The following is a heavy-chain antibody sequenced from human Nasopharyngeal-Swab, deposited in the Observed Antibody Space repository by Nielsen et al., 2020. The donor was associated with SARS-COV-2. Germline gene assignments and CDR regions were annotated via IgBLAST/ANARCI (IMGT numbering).Heavy chain of an antibody. CDR3: ARDGPIYWNYGSYGMDV. CDR2: IYYSGST. V-gene: IGHV4-30-4*01. CDR1: GGSISSGDYY. D-gene: IGHD1-7*01. J-gene: IGHJ6*02. Sequence: SETLSLTCTVSGGSISSGDYYWSWIRQPPGKGLEWIGYIYYSGSTYYNPSLKRRVTISVDTSKNQFSLKLSSVTAADTAVYYCARDGPIYWNYGSYGMDVWGQGTTVTVSS.